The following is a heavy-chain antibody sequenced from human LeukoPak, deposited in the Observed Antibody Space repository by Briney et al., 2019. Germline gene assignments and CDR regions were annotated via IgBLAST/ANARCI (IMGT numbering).Heavy chain of an antibody. Sequence: GGSLRLSCAASGFTFSSYAMHWVRQAPGKGLEWVAVISYDGSNKYYADSVKGRFTISRDNSKNMLYLQMNSLRAEDTAVYYCARDQGGGLVVPAAVFDYWGQGTLVTVSS. J-gene: IGHJ4*02. D-gene: IGHD2-2*01. CDR2: ISYDGSNK. CDR3: ARDQGGGLVVPAAVFDY. CDR1: GFTFSSYA. V-gene: IGHV3-30*01.